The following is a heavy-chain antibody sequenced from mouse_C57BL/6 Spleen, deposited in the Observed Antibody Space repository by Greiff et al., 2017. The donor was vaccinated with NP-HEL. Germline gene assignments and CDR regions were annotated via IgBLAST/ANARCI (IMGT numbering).Heavy chain of an antibody. CDR2: IYPGDGDT. J-gene: IGHJ4*01. D-gene: IGHD1-1*01. CDR1: GYAFSSYW. V-gene: IGHV1-80*01. Sequence: QVQLQQSGAELVKPGASVKISCKASGYAFSSYWMNWVKQRPGKGLEWIGQIYPGDGDTNYNGKFKGKATLTADKSSSTAYMQLSSLPSEDSAVYFCARVLLRGYAMDYWGQGTSVTVSS. CDR3: ARVLLRGYAMDY.